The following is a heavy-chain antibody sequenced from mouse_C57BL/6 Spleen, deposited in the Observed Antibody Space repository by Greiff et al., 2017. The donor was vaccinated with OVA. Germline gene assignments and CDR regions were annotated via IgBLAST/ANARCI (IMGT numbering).Heavy chain of an antibody. Sequence: QVQLQQSGAELVRPGTSVKVSCKASGYAFTNYLIEWVKQRPGQGLEWIGVINPGSGGTNYNEKFKGKATLTVDKSSSTAYMQLSSLTSEDSAVYFCARGLLRAYWGQGTLVTVSA. CDR3: ARGLLRAY. CDR2: INPGSGGT. V-gene: IGHV1-54*01. CDR1: GYAFTNYL. D-gene: IGHD2-3*01. J-gene: IGHJ3*01.